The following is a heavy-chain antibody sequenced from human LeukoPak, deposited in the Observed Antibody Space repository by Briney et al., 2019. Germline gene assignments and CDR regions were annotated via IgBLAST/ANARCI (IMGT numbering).Heavy chain of an antibody. CDR1: GFTFISYS. CDR2: ISNNGGST. J-gene: IGHJ4*02. Sequence: PGGSLRLSCAASGFTFISYSMSWVRQPPGKGLEWVSGISNNGGSTYYADSVKGRFAISRDNSKNMLYLQMSSLRAEDTAVYYCAKDIAAAKPYYFDYWGQGSLVTASS. V-gene: IGHV3-23*01. D-gene: IGHD6-13*01. CDR3: AKDIAAAKPYYFDY.